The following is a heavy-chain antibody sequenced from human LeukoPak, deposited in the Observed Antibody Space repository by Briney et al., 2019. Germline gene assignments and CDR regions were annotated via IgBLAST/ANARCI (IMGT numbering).Heavy chain of an antibody. V-gene: IGHV1-69*13. CDR1: GGTFSSYA. J-gene: IGHJ4*02. D-gene: IGHD5-12*01. Sequence: SVKVSCKASGGTFSSYAISWVRQAPGQGLEWMGGIIPIFGTANYAQKFQGRVTITADESTSTACMELSSLRAEDTALYYCAKDMTYSGYDALDSWGQGTLVTVSS. CDR2: IIPIFGTA. CDR3: AKDMTYSGYDALDS.